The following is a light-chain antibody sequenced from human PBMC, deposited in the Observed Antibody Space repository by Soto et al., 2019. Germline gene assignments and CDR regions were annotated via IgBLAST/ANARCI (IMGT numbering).Light chain of an antibody. CDR1: QRISAY. CDR2: TAS. CDR3: QQYEDIPIT. V-gene: IGKV1-33*01. Sequence: DIQMTQSPSSLSAYVGDRVTITCRASQRISAYLNWYQHKPGKAPRLLIYTASSLQSGVPSRFSGSGSGTDFTFTISSLQPEDIATYYCQQYEDIPITFGQGTRLEIK. J-gene: IGKJ5*01.